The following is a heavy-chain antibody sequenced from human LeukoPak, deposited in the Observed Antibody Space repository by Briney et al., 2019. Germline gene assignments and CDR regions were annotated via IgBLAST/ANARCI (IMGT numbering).Heavy chain of an antibody. J-gene: IGHJ4*02. CDR3: ARTKYYDRSGYDFDY. CDR1: GGTFSSYA. V-gene: IGHV1-69*13. D-gene: IGHD3-22*01. CDR2: IIPIFDTA. Sequence: ASVKVSCKASGGTFSSYAISWVRQAPGQGLEWMGGIIPIFDTANYAQKFQGRVTITADEFMSTAYMELGSLRSEDTAVYYCARTKYYDRSGYDFDYWGQGTLVTVSS.